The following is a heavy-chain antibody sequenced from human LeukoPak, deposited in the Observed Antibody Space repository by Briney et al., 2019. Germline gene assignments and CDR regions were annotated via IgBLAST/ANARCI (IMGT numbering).Heavy chain of an antibody. Sequence: ASVKLSCNASGYTFINSGSCWGRQGPGQGLEWMGWITGYNGNTNYAQKLQGRVIMTTDTSTSTANMELRSLRSDDTAVYYCAREVGSSSRFWDYWGQGTLVSVSS. CDR2: ITGYNGNT. D-gene: IGHD6-13*01. J-gene: IGHJ4*02. V-gene: IGHV1-18*04. CDR1: GYTFINSG. CDR3: AREVGSSSRFWDY.